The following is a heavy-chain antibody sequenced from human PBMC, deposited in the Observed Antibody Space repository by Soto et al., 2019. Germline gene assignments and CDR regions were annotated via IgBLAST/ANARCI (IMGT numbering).Heavy chain of an antibody. Sequence: GGSLRLSCAASGFTFSSYGMHWVRQAPGKGLEWVAVISYDGSNKYYADSVKGRFTISRDNSKNTLYLQMNSLRAEDTAVYYCAKDPGITMVRGVPDYWGQGTLVTVSS. D-gene: IGHD3-10*01. V-gene: IGHV3-30*18. J-gene: IGHJ4*02. CDR2: ISYDGSNK. CDR3: AKDPGITMVRGVPDY. CDR1: GFTFSSYG.